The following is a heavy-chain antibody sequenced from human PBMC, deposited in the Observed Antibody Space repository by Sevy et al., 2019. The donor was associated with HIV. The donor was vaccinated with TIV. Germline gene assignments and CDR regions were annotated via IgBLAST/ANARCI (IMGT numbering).Heavy chain of an antibody. CDR2: IYHSGST. CDR3: ARAATGTTDNWFDP. CDR1: GGSISSGGYS. Sequence: SETLSLTCAVSGGSISSGGYSWSWIRQPPGKGLEWIGYIYHSGSTYYNPSLKSRVTISVDRSKNQFSLKLSSVTAAVTAVYYCARAATGTTDNWFDPWGQGTLVTVSS. D-gene: IGHD1-1*01. V-gene: IGHV4-30-2*01. J-gene: IGHJ5*02.